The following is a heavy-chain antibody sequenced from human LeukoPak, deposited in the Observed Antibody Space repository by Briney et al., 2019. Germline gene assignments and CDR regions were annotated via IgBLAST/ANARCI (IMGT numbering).Heavy chain of an antibody. CDR1: GFTLSSYG. D-gene: IGHD3-10*01. V-gene: IGHV3-23*01. CDR2: ISESGAKT. J-gene: IGHJ4*02. CDR3: AKDQRPSGSYGYFDY. Sequence: PGGSLRLSCAASGFTLSSYGMSWVRQAPGRALEWVSSISESGAKTYYADSVKGRFTISRDNAKNTLYLQMNSLSAEDTAVYYCAKDQRPSGSYGYFDYWGQGTLVTASS.